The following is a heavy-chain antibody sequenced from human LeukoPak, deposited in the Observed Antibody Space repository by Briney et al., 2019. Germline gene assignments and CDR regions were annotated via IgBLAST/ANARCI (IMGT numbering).Heavy chain of an antibody. CDR3: TRRYDSSGYYSPYWYFDL. J-gene: IGHJ2*01. Sequence: PSETLSLTCAVYGGSFSGYYWSWIRQPPGKGLEWIGEINHSGSTNYNPSLKSRVTISVDTSKNQFSLKLSSVTAADTAVYYCTRRYDSSGYYSPYWYFDLWGRGTLVTVSS. D-gene: IGHD3-22*01. CDR2: INHSGST. CDR1: GGSFSGYY. V-gene: IGHV4-34*01.